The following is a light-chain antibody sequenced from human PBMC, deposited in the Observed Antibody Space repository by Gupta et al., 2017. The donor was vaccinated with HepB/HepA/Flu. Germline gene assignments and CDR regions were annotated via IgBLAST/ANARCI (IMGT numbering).Light chain of an antibody. V-gene: IGLV1-36*01. J-gene: IGLJ2*01. CDR1: SSNIGNNA. Sequence: HSALPQPPSVSAAPRQRVTISCSGSSSNIGNNAVNWYQQLPGKAPKLLIYYDDLLPSGVSDRFSGSKSGTSASLAISGLQAEDEADYYCAAWDDSLNGPVFGGGTKLTVL. CDR2: YDD. CDR3: AAWDDSLNGPV.